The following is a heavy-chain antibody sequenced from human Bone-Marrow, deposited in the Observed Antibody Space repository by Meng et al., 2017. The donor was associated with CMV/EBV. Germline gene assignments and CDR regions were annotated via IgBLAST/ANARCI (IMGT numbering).Heavy chain of an antibody. Sequence: ASVKVSCKASGYTFTSYDINWVRQATGQGLEWMGWMNPNSGNTGYAQKFQGRVTMTRNTSISTAYMELSSLRSDDTAVYYCARRREYCSSTSCYIGPRYYYYGMDVWGQGTTVTVSS. CDR3: ARRREYCSSTSCYIGPRYYYYGMDV. V-gene: IGHV1-8*01. J-gene: IGHJ6*02. D-gene: IGHD2-2*02. CDR1: GYTFTSYD. CDR2: MNPNSGNT.